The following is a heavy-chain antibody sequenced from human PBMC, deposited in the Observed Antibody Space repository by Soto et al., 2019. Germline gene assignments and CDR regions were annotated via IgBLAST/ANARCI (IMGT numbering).Heavy chain of an antibody. Sequence: QVQLQESGPGLVKPSETLSLTCTVSGGSISSYYWSWIRQPPGKGLEWIGYIYYSGSTNYNPSLKSRVTISVDTSKNQFPLKLSSVTAADTAVYYCARGGGCTNGVCYFGYWGQGTLVTVSS. CDR1: GGSISSYY. V-gene: IGHV4-59*01. D-gene: IGHD2-8*01. J-gene: IGHJ4*02. CDR3: ARGGGCTNGVCYFGY. CDR2: IYYSGST.